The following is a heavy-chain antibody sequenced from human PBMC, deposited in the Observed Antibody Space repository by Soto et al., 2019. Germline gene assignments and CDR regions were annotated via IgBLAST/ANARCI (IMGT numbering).Heavy chain of an antibody. J-gene: IGHJ6*02. CDR1: GFTFSSYG. CDR2: IWYDGSNK. D-gene: IGHD3-10*01. V-gene: IGHV3-33*01. Sequence: GGSLRLSCAASGFTFSSYGMHWVLQAPCRGLEWVAVIWYDGSNKYYADSVKGRFTISRDNSKNTLYLQMNSLRAEDTAVYYCARDFPWFGESRMGVMDFWGQGTTVTVSS. CDR3: ARDFPWFGESRMGVMDF.